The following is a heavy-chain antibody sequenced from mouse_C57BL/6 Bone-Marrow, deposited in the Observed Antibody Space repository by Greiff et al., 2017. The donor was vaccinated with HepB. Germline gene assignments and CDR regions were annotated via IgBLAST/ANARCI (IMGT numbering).Heavy chain of an antibody. Sequence: VQLQQSGAELAKPGASVKLSCKASGYTFTSYWMHWVKQRPGQGLEWIGYINPSSGYTKCNQKIKDKATLTADKSSSTAYMQLRSLTYEDSAVYYCALYYGYEYYAMDYWGQGTSVTVSS. D-gene: IGHD2-2*01. CDR3: ALYYGYEYYAMDY. CDR1: GYTFTSYW. J-gene: IGHJ4*01. V-gene: IGHV1-7*01. CDR2: INPSSGYT.